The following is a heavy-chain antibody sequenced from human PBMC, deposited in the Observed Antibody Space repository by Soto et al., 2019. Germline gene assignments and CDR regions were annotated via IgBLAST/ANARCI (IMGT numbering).Heavy chain of an antibody. Sequence: SRRLSCAASGFTFSSYAMIWVRQAPGKGLEWVSAISGSGGSTYYADSVKGRFTISRDNSKNTLYLQMNSLRAEDTAVYYCAKQRDSSSSGHFDYWGQGTLVTVSS. J-gene: IGHJ4*02. CDR1: GFTFSSYA. V-gene: IGHV3-23*01. D-gene: IGHD6-6*01. CDR2: ISGSGGST. CDR3: AKQRDSSSSGHFDY.